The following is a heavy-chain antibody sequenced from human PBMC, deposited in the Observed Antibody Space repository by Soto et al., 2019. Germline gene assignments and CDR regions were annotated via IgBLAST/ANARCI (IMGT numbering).Heavy chain of an antibody. Sequence: ASVKVSCKASGGTFSSYAISWVRQAPGQGLEWMGWISAYNGNTNYAQKLQGRVTMTTDTSTSTAYMELRSLRSDDTAVYYCARVLGEQNYYYYGMDVWGKGTTVKSPQ. V-gene: IGHV1-18*01. CDR2: ISAYNGNT. D-gene: IGHD6-13*01. CDR3: ARVLGEQNYYYYGMDV. J-gene: IGHJ6*04. CDR1: GGTFSSYA.